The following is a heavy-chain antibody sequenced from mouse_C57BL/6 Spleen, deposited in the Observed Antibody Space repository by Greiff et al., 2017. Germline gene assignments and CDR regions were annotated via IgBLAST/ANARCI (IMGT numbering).Heavy chain of an antibody. Sequence: EVMLVESGGGLVQPGGSLKLSCAASGFTFSDYYMYWVRQTPEKRLEWVAYISNGGGSTYYPDTVKGRFTISRDNAKNTLYLQMSRLKSEDTAMYYCARSSSNYYYYAMDYWGQGTSVTVSS. CDR3: ARSSSNYYYYAMDY. J-gene: IGHJ4*01. CDR2: ISNGGGST. V-gene: IGHV5-12*01. CDR1: GFTFSDYY. D-gene: IGHD2-5*01.